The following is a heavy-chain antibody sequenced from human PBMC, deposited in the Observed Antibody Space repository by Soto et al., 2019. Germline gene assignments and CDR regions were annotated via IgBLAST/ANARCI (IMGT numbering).Heavy chain of an antibody. Sequence: QVQLVESGGGVVQPGRSLRLSCAASGFTFSRYGMHWVRQAPGKGLEWVAVIWYDGSNKYYADSVKGRFTISRDNSKNTLYLQMDSLRAEDTAVYYCARNIAPAQTGYGMDVWGQGTTVTVSS. CDR2: IWYDGSNK. CDR1: GFTFSRYG. J-gene: IGHJ6*02. CDR3: ARNIAPAQTGYGMDV. V-gene: IGHV3-33*01. D-gene: IGHD6-13*01.